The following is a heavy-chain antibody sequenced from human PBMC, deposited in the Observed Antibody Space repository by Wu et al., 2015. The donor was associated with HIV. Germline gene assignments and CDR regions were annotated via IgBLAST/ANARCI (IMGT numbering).Heavy chain of an antibody. CDR2: MNPNSGNT. V-gene: IGHV1-8*01. CDR3: ARYYSSSHARDY. J-gene: IGHJ4*02. D-gene: IGHD6-13*01. CDR1: GYNFGSYD. Sequence: QSADVMSLPGASVRVSCQASGYNFGSYDINWVRQATGQGLEWMGWMNPNSGNTGYAQKFQGRVTMTRNTSISTAYMELSSLRSEDTAVYYCARYYSSSHARDYWGQGTLVTVSS.